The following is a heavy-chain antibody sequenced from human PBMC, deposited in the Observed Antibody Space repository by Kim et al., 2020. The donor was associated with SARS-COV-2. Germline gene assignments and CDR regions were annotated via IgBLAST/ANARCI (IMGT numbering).Heavy chain of an antibody. CDR3: ARTRGLDF. J-gene: IGHJ2*01. CDR2: GSD. Sequence: GSDTYNPSLSSRVTISLDTSKNQYSLKLTSVTAADTAIYYCARTRGLDFWGRGTLVTVSS. D-gene: IGHD3-22*01. V-gene: IGHV4-59*01.